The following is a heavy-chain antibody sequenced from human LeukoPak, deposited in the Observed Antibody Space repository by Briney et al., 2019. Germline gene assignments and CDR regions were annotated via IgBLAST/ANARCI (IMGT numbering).Heavy chain of an antibody. D-gene: IGHD4-17*01. CDR2: IRSSDGT. CDR3: ARHVYGEGMVV. CDR1: GGSLNGYY. Sequence: SETLSLTCTVSGGSLNGYYWGWIRQPPGKGLECIGYIRSSDGTAHNASLKSRLTISLDTSKNQFSLTLSSVTAADTAVYYCARHVYGEGMVVWGKGTTVTVSS. V-gene: IGHV4-59*08. J-gene: IGHJ6*04.